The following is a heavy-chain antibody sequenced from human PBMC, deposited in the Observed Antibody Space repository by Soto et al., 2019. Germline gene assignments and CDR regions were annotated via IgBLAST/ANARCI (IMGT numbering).Heavy chain of an antibody. J-gene: IGHJ3*01. V-gene: IGHV3-21*01. CDR2: ISSGSDYI. CDR3: ARSPVGDAFNV. CDR1: GFTFSSYS. Sequence: EVQLVESGGGLVKRGGSLRLSCAASGFTFSSYSMNWVRQAPGKGLEWVSSISSGSDYIFYADSVKGRFTISRDNAKNSLFLQMNSLTAEDTAVYYCARSPVGDAFNVWGQGTVVTVSS.